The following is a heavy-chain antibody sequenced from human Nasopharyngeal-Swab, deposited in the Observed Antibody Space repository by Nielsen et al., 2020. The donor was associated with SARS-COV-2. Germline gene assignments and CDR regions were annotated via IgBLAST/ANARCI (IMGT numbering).Heavy chain of an antibody. D-gene: IGHD2-15*01. CDR3: AGFPYCSGGSCSNDY. CDR2: IYYSGST. Sequence: WIRQPPGKGLEWIGYIYYSGSTYYNPSLKSRVTISVDTSKNQFSLKLSSVTAADTAMYYCAGFPYCSGGSCSNDYWGQGTLVTVSS. V-gene: IGHV4-31*02. J-gene: IGHJ4*02.